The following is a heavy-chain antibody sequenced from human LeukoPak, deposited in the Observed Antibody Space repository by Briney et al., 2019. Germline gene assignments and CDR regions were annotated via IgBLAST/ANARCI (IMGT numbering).Heavy chain of an antibody. CDR3: ARGGGDGYNHDYYYGMDV. CDR2: IIPIFGTA. V-gene: IGHV1-69*13. J-gene: IGHJ6*02. Sequence: GASVKVSCKASGGTFSSYAISWVRQAPGQGLEWMGGIIPIFGTANYAQKFQGRVTITADESTSTAYMGLSSLRSEDTAVYYCARGGGDGYNHDYYYGMDVWGQGTTVTVSS. CDR1: GGTFSSYA. D-gene: IGHD5-24*01.